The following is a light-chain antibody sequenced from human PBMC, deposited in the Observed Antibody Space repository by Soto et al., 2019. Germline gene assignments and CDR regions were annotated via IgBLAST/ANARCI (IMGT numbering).Light chain of an antibody. CDR2: AAS. V-gene: IGKV1-39*01. CDR1: QSITSY. Sequence: DIQMTQSPSSLSASVGDRVTITCRASQSITSYLNWYQQKPGKAPKLLIDAASSLQSGVSSRISGSASGTDFTLTISSLQPEDFATYYCQQTYSTPQTFGQGIKV. J-gene: IGKJ1*01. CDR3: QQTYSTPQT.